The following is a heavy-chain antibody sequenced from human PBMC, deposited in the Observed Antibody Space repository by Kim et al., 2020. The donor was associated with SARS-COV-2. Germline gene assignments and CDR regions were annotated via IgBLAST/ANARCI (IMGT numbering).Heavy chain of an antibody. CDR3: ARAALGSGWYYFDY. V-gene: IGHV3-11*05. J-gene: IGHJ4*02. D-gene: IGHD6-19*01. Sequence: ADSGKCRFTISRDTAKNSLYLQMNSVRAEDTAVYYWARAALGSGWYYFDYWGQGTLVTVSS.